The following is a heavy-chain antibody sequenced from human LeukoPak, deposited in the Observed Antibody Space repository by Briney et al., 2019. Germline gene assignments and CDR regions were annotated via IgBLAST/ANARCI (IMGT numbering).Heavy chain of an antibody. J-gene: IGHJ4*02. V-gene: IGHV3-49*04. CDR2: IRSKAYGGTT. D-gene: IGHD3/OR15-3a*01. CDR3: TRVKGSEDWLLDRFDY. Sequence: GGSLRLSCTASGFTFGDYAMTWVRQAPGKGLEWVSFIRSKAYGGTTEYAASVEGRFTISRDDSKSIAYLQMNSLKTEDTAVYYCTRVKGSEDWLLDRFDYWGQGTLVTVSS. CDR1: GFTFGDYA.